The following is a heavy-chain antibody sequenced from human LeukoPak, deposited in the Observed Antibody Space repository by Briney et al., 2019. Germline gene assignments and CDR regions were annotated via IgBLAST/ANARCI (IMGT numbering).Heavy chain of an antibody. D-gene: IGHD3-22*01. CDR1: GGSISSYY. CDR3: AREGSSGYYLTTLIDY. V-gene: IGHV4-4*07. Sequence: PSETLSLTCTVSGGSISSYYWSWLRQPAGKGLEWIGRIYTSGSTNYNPSLKSRVTMSVDTSKNQFSLKLSSVTAADTAVYYCAREGSSGYYLTTLIDYWGQGTLVTVSS. J-gene: IGHJ4*02. CDR2: IYTSGST.